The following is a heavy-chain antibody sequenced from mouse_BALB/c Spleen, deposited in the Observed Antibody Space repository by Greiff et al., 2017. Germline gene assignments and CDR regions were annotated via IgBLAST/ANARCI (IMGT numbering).Heavy chain of an antibody. V-gene: IGHV5-4*02. Sequence: EVKVVESGGGLVKPGGSLKLSCAASGFTFSDYYMYWVRQTPEKRLEWVATISDGGSYTYYPDSVKGRFTISRDNAKNNLYLQMSSLKSEDTAMYYCARDRGYDGGFDYWGQGTTLTVSS. D-gene: IGHD2-14*01. CDR1: GFTFSDYY. J-gene: IGHJ2*01. CDR3: ARDRGYDGGFDY. CDR2: ISDGGSYT.